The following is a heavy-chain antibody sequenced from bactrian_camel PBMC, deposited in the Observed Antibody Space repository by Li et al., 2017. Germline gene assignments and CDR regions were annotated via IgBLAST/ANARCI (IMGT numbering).Heavy chain of an antibody. CDR1: GYDKPNHC. J-gene: IGHJ6*01. D-gene: IGHD3*01. Sequence: HVQLVESGGEPVQAGGSLRLSCEGSGYDKPNHCMGWYRQAPGKEREGVAAIDSDGSTSYADSVKGRFTISRDNARNTLYLQLNNLKTEDTAMYYCTKTEAIDYFGYWGQGTQVTVS. CDR3: TKTEAIDYFGY. CDR2: IDSDGST. V-gene: IGHV3S53*01.